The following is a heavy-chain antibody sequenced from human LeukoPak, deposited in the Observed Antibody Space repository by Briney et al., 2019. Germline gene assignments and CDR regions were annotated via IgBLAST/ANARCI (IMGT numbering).Heavy chain of an antibody. Sequence: PSETRSLTCTVSGASISRSYWSWIRQFPGKELQWIGYIYSAKTTIYNPSLNSRATISADTSNNRVSLHLTSVTAADTAVYFCAREVFKSSPQYDSQWGQGTLITVTS. V-gene: IGHV4-4*08. J-gene: IGHJ1*01. D-gene: IGHD3-22*01. CDR1: GASISRSY. CDR3: AREVFKSSPQYDSQ. CDR2: IYSAKTT.